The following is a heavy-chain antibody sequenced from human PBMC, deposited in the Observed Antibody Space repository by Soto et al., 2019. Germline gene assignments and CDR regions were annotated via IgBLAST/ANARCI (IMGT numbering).Heavy chain of an antibody. J-gene: IGHJ5*02. CDR2: ISYDGSNK. V-gene: IGHV3-30-3*01. CDR3: ARDASHRIVVVSSNWSDL. Sequence: GGSLRLSCAASGFSFSSYAMHWFRQAPGKGLEWVAVISYDGSNKYYADSVKGRFTISRDNSKNTLYLQMNSLRAEDTAVYYCARDASHRIVVVSSNWSDLWGQGTMVTVSS. D-gene: IGHD3-22*01. CDR1: GFSFSSYA.